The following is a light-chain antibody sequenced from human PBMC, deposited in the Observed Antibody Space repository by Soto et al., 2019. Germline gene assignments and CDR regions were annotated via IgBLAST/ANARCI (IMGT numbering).Light chain of an antibody. CDR3: SSYTNINTRAGV. CDR2: EVT. Sequence: QSVVTQPASVSGSPGQSITISCTGTSGDIGSYNRVPWYQQHPGKAPKLIIYEVTDRPSGVSNRFSGSKSGNTASLTISGLQAEDEAEYYCSSYTNINTRAGVFGTGTKVTVL. V-gene: IGLV2-14*01. CDR1: SGDIGSYNR. J-gene: IGLJ1*01.